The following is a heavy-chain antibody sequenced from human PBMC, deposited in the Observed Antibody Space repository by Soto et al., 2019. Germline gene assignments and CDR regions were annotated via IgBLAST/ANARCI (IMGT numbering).Heavy chain of an antibody. CDR1: GFTFTSSA. D-gene: IGHD3-22*01. J-gene: IGHJ3*02. Sequence: SVKVSCKASGFTFTSSAVQWVRQARGQRLEWIGWIVVGSSNTNYAQKFQERVTITRDMSTSTAYMELSSLRSEDTAVYYCAAVYDSSGYYYVDAFDIWGQGTMVTVS. V-gene: IGHV1-58*01. CDR3: AAVYDSSGYYYVDAFDI. CDR2: IVVGSSNT.